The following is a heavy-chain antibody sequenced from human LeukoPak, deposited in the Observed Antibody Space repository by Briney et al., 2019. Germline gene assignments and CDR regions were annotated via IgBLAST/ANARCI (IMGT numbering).Heavy chain of an antibody. CDR2: IYTSGST. CDR3: AREGDIVVVPAAPGGNWFDP. V-gene: IGHV4-4*07. D-gene: IGHD2-2*01. Sequence: SETLSLTCTVSGGSISSYYWSWIRQPAGKGLEWIGRIYTSGSTNYNPSLKSRVTMSVDTSKNQFSLKPSSVTAADTAVYYCAREGDIVVVPAAPGGNWFDPWGQGTLVTVSS. J-gene: IGHJ5*02. CDR1: GGSISSYY.